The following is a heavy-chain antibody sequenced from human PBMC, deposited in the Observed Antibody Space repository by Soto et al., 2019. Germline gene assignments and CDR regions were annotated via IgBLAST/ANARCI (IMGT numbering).Heavy chain of an antibody. CDR2: ISDGGDLT. J-gene: IGHJ3*02. CDR1: GFAFSSHP. D-gene: IGHD3-10*01. V-gene: IGHV3-23*01. CDR3: ARRVIGSSRAFDI. Sequence: PGGSLRLPCAASGFAFSSHPMSWVRQAPEKGLEWVAGISDGGDLTDNADSVRGRFTISRDNSRKTLYLQMNSLRAEDTAVYYCARRVIGSSRAFDIWGQGTMVTVSS.